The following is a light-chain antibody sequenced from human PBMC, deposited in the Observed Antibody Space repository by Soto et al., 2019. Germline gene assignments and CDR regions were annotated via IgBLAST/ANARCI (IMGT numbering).Light chain of an antibody. Sequence: QSALTQPASVSGSPGQSITISCTGTSSDVGGYNYVSWYQHHPGKAPKFMIYEVSDRPSGVSNRFSGSKSGNTASLTISGLQTEDEADYYCCSYTSISTSAVFGGGTKLTVL. CDR2: EVS. J-gene: IGLJ2*01. CDR3: CSYTSISTSAV. CDR1: SSDVGGYNY. V-gene: IGLV2-14*01.